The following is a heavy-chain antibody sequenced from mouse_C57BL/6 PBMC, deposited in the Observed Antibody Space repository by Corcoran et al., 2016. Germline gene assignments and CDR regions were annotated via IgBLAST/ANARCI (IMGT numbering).Heavy chain of an antibody. V-gene: IGHV14-3*01. CDR2: IDPANGNT. J-gene: IGHJ4*01. CDR1: GFNIKNTY. D-gene: IGHD1-1*01. Sequence: EVQLQQSVAELVRPGASVKLSCTASGFNIKNTYMHWVKQRPEQGLEWIGRIDPANGNTKYAPKFQGNATITADTSSNTAYLQLSSLTSEDTAIYYGARHYGSRHHYYAMDYWGQGTSGTVSS. CDR3: ARHYGSRHHYYAMDY.